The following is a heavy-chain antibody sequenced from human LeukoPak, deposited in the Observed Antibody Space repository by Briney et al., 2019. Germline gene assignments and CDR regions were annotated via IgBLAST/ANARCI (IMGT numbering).Heavy chain of an antibody. J-gene: IGHJ4*02. CDR3: ARVGGSRIDY. CDR2: IRYDGSNK. V-gene: IGHV3-30*02. D-gene: IGHD3-16*01. Sequence: GGSLRLSCAASGFTFSSYGMHWVRQAPGKGLEWVAFIRYDGSNKYYADSVKGRFTISRDNSKNTLYLQMNSLRAEDTAVYYCARVGGSRIDYWGQGTLVTVSS. CDR1: GFTFSSYG.